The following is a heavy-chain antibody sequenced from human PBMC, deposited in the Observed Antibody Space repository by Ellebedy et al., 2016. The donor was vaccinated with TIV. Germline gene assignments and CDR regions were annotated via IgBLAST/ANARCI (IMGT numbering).Heavy chain of an antibody. V-gene: IGHV1-58*01. Sequence: ASVKVSCKASGFTFTSSAVQWVRQARGQRLEWIGWIVVGSGNTNYAQKFQERVTITRDTSTSTAYMELRSLRSDDTAVYYCAKDYYDSSGYPLWVDYWGQGTLVTVSS. CDR1: GFTFTSSA. CDR2: IVVGSGNT. D-gene: IGHD3-22*01. CDR3: AKDYYDSSGYPLWVDY. J-gene: IGHJ4*02.